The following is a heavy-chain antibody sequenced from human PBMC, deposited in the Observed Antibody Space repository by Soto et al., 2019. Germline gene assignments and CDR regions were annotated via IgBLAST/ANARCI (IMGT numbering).Heavy chain of an antibody. D-gene: IGHD6-19*01. Sequence: WASVKVSCKASGFTFTSSAVQWVRQARGQRFEWIGWIVVASGNTNCAQKFQERATLTRNMSTSTAYMELSSLRSEDTAVYYCAGSSAWYSCYDYWRQVNPGTVSS. CDR3: AGSSAWYSCYDY. CDR2: IVVASGNT. V-gene: IGHV1-58*01. J-gene: IGHJ4*02. CDR1: GFTFTSSA.